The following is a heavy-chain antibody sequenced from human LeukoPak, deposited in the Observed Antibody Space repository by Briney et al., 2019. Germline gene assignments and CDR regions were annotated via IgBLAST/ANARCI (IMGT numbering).Heavy chain of an antibody. CDR3: ARLNGKYCSGGSCYVDY. J-gene: IGHJ4*02. V-gene: IGHV3-74*01. Sequence: AGGSLRLSCAASGFTFSSYWMHWVRQAPGKGLVWVSRINSDGSSTSYADSVKGRFTISRDNAKNTLYLQMNSLRAEDTAVYYCARLNGKYCSGGSCYVDYWGQGTLVTVSS. CDR1: GFTFSSYW. D-gene: IGHD2-15*01. CDR2: INSDGSST.